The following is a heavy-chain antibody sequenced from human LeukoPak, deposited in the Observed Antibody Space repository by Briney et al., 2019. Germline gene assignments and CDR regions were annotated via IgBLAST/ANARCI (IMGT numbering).Heavy chain of an antibody. Sequence: GGSLRLSCAASGFTFSSYWMSWVRQAPGKGLEWVANIKQDGSEKHYVDSVKGRFTISRDNAKNSLYLQMNSLRAEDTAVYYCARDDVLRYFDWLPHLDYWGQGTLVTVSS. CDR3: ARDDVLRYFDWLPHLDY. D-gene: IGHD3-9*01. CDR2: IKQDGSEK. J-gene: IGHJ4*02. CDR1: GFTFSSYW. V-gene: IGHV3-7*01.